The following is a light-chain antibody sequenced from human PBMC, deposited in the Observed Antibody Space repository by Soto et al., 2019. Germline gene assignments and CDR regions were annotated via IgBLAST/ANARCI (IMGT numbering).Light chain of an antibody. CDR1: SGSVSTSYY. CDR3: VLYVGSGIWV. Sequence: QAVVTQEPSFSVSPGGTVTLTCGLRSGSVSTSYYPSWHQQTPGQAPRTLIYSTNIRSSGVPDRFSGSILGNKAALTITGAQAEDECDYYCVLYVGSGIWVFGGGTKLTVL. J-gene: IGLJ3*02. CDR2: STN. V-gene: IGLV8-61*01.